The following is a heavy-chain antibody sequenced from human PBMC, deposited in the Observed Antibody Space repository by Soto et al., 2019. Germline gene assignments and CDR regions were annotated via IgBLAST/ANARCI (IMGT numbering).Heavy chain of an antibody. Sequence: QVQLEESGPGLVKPSQTLSLTCTVSGGSISSGDYYWSWIRQPPGKGLEWIGYIYYSGSTYYNPSLKSRVTISVDTSKNQFSLKLSSVTAADTAVYYCARYCSSTSCRYYYGMDVWGQGTTVTVSS. V-gene: IGHV4-30-4*01. J-gene: IGHJ6*02. D-gene: IGHD2-2*01. CDR2: IYYSGST. CDR3: ARYCSSTSCRYYYGMDV. CDR1: GGSISSGDYY.